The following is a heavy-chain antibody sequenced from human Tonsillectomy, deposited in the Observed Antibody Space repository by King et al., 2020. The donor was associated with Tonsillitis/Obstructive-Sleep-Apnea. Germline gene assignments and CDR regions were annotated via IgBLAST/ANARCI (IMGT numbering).Heavy chain of an antibody. D-gene: IGHD2-8*02. J-gene: IGHJ4*02. CDR1: GFTFDDYA. CDR3: AKAGTLVGGFAY. CDR2: INWNSGII. Sequence: VQLVESGGALVQPGRSLTLSCAASGFTFDDYAMHWVRQAPGKGLEWVSGINWNSGIIAYADSVKGRFTIPRDNAKDSLYLQMNSLNAEDTALYYCAKAGTLVGGFAYWGQGTLVTVSS. V-gene: IGHV3-9*01.